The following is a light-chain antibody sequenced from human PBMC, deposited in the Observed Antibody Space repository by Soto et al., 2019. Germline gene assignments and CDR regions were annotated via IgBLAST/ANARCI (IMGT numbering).Light chain of an antibody. V-gene: IGKV3-20*01. CDR3: QEYGSSRT. J-gene: IGKJ1*01. Sequence: EVVLTQSPGTLSLSPGERATLSCRASQSVSGTYLAWNQQKPGQAPRLLIYGASSRATGIPDRFSGSGSGTDFTLSISRLEPDDFAVYYCQEYGSSRTFGQGTKVDIK. CDR2: GAS. CDR1: QSVSGTY.